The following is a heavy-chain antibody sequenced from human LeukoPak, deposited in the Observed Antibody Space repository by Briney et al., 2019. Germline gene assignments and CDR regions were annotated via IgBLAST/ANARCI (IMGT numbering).Heavy chain of an antibody. CDR3: ARWTNFHAFDI. J-gene: IGHJ3*02. Sequence: GGSLRLSCAASEFSVKYNYMTWVRQAPGKGLEWVSLLYSAGSTNYVDSVKGRFTISRDDSKNTVYLQMNSLRAEDTAVYYCARWTNFHAFDIWGQGTLVTVSS. V-gene: IGHV3-53*01. CDR1: EFSVKYNY. CDR2: LYSAGST. D-gene: IGHD1-1*01.